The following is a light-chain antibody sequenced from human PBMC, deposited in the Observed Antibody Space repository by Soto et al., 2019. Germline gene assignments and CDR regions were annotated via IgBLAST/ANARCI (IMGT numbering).Light chain of an antibody. CDR1: QSISRW. V-gene: IGKV1-5*01. CDR3: QQRSNWQIT. CDR2: DAS. Sequence: DIQMTQSPSTLSASVGDRVTITCRASQSISRWVAWYQQKPGKAPKLLIYDASTLKSGVPARFRGSGSGTDFTLTISSLEPDDFAVYYCQQRSNWQITFGQGTRLEIK. J-gene: IGKJ5*01.